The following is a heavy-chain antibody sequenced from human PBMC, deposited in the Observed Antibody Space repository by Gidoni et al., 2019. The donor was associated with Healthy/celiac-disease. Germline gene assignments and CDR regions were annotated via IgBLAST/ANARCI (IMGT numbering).Heavy chain of an antibody. V-gene: IGHV3-23*01. J-gene: IGHJ3*02. CDR2: ISGSGGST. CDR3: ANLPRDAFDI. Sequence: EVQLLESGGGLVQPGGSLSLSCAASGFTFSSDAMSWVRQAPGKGLKWVSAISGSGGSTYYADSVKGRFTISRDNSKNTLYLQMNSLRAEDTAVYYCANLPRDAFDIWGQGTMVTVSS. CDR1: GFTFSSDA.